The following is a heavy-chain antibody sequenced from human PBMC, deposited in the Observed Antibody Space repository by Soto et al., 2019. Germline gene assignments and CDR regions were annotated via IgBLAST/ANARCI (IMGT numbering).Heavy chain of an antibody. CDR3: ARFPYCSGGRCYSPDYYYYGMDV. V-gene: IGHV1-69*01. J-gene: IGHJ6*02. D-gene: IGHD2-15*01. CDR1: GGTFSSYA. Sequence: QVQLVQSGAEVKKPGSSVKVSCKASGGTFSSYAISWVRQAPGQGLEWMGGIIPIFGTANYAQKFQGRVTITADESTSTAYMELSSLRSEDTAVYSCARFPYCSGGRCYSPDYYYYGMDVWGQGTTVTVSS. CDR2: IIPIFGTA.